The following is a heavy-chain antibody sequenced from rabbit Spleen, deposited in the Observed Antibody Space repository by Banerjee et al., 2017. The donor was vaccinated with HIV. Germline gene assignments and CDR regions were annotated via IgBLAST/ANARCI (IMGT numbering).Heavy chain of an antibody. J-gene: IGHJ4*01. CDR2: IYAGSGIT. Sequence: QSLEESGGGLVKPGASLTLTCKASGFSFNSGYDMCWVRQAPGKGLEWIACIYAGSGITRYASWAEGRFTISKTSSTTVTLQMTSLTAADTANYFCARDDVGVTGYSFNLWAQAPSSPS. V-gene: IGHV1S40*01. CDR3: ARDDVGVTGYSFNL. D-gene: IGHD5-1*01. CDR1: GFSFNSGYD.